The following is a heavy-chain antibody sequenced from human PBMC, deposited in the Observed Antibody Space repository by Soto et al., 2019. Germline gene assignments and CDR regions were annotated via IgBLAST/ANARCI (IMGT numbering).Heavy chain of an antibody. V-gene: IGHV3-30*18. CDR3: AKESLYYYDSSGYYPFDY. J-gene: IGHJ4*02. CDR2: ISYDGSNK. D-gene: IGHD3-22*01. Sequence: PGGSLRLSCAASGFTFSSYGMHWVRQAPGKGLEWVAVISYDGSNKYYADSVKGRFTISRDNSKNTLYLQMNSLRAEDTAVYYCAKESLYYYDSSGYYPFDYWGQGTLVTVSS. CDR1: GFTFSSYG.